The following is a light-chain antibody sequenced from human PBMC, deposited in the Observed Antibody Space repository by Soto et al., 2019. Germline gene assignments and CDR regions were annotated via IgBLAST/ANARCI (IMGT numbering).Light chain of an antibody. CDR1: SSNIGSHT. V-gene: IGLV1-44*01. J-gene: IGLJ1*01. CDR2: SNN. Sequence: QSVLTKPPSASGTPGQRVTISCSGSSSNIGSHTVNWFQQLPGTAPKLLIYSNNQRPSGVPDRFSGSKSGTSASLAISGLQSEDEADYYCATWDDRLNGYVFGTGTKVTVL. CDR3: ATWDDRLNGYV.